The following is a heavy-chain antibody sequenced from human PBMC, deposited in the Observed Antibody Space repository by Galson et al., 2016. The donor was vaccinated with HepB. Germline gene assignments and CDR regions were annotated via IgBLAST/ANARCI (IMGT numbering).Heavy chain of an antibody. CDR1: GGSISSGGYY. J-gene: IGHJ4*02. V-gene: IGHV4-31*03. CDR2: IYHSGST. Sequence: TLSLTCTVSGGSISSGGYYWRWIRQHPGKGLEWIGYIYHSGSTDCNPSLKSRVTISVDTSKNQFSLKLSSVTAADTAVYYCARDGRLGEKGLYDFWGQGTLVTVSS. D-gene: IGHD3-10*01. CDR3: ARDGRLGEKGLYDF.